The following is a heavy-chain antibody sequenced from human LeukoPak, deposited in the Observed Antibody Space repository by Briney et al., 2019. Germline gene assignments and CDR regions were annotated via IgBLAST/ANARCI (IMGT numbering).Heavy chain of an antibody. CDR2: IIPIFGTA. V-gene: IGHV1-69*13. Sequence: ASVKVSCKASGGTFSSYAISWVRQAPGQGLEWMGGIIPIFGTANYAQKFQGRATITADESTSTAYMELSSLRSEDTAVYYCARDTGSAAQADYWGQGTLVTVSS. J-gene: IGHJ4*02. D-gene: IGHD2-2*01. CDR3: ARDTGSAAQADY. CDR1: GGTFSSYA.